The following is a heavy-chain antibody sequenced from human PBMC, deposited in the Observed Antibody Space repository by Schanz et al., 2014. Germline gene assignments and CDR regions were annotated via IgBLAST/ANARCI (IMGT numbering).Heavy chain of an antibody. V-gene: IGHV3-33*06. CDR2: ISYDGNNK. J-gene: IGHJ3*02. CDR1: GFTFSSYG. Sequence: QVQLVESGGDVVQPGRSLRLSCAASGFTFSSYGMHWVRQAPGKGLEWVAVISYDGNNKYYADSVKGRFTISRDNSKNILYLQMNSLRAEDTALYYCAKDPHKDYGGKPQTFDIWGQGTMVTVSS. CDR3: AKDPHKDYGGKPQTFDI. D-gene: IGHD4-17*01.